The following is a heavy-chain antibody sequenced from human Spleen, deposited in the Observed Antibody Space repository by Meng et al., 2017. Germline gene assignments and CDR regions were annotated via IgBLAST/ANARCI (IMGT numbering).Heavy chain of an antibody. J-gene: IGHJ4*02. CDR3: ATRGNPYLNC. CDR1: GYTLSSDG. V-gene: IGHV1-18*01. Sequence: QGQLVQSGAEVKKPGASVKVSCEASGYTLSSDGFSWVRQAPGQGREWLGWINTYNGKTDYAQKFQGRITMTTDTFTSTAYMELRNLRSDDTAVYYCATRGNPYLNCWGQGTLVTVSS. CDR2: INTYNGKT.